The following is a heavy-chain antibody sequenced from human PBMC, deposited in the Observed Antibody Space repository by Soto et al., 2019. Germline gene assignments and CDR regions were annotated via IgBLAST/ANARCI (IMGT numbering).Heavy chain of an antibody. CDR1: GCTFTRYW. V-gene: IGHV5-51*02. CDR2: VYPGDSDT. Sequence: GASEKISCLGSGCTFTRYWTGWVRKMSGEDRELLGIVYPGDSDTRYSPSFRGQVTISAHKSLNNAYLQWSSLKASDTALYYCARGVTGISHPYHFNLLGQGPLVTVSS. J-gene: IGHJ4*02. CDR3: ARGVTGISHPYHFNL. D-gene: IGHD2-21*01.